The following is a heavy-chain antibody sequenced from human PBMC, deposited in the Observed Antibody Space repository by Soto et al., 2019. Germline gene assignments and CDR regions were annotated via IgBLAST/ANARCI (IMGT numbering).Heavy chain of an antibody. CDR1: GFTFSDYD. CDR3: ARERGTTGIWYFDL. V-gene: IGHV3-13*01. D-gene: IGHD1-7*01. CDR2: IAISGDT. J-gene: IGHJ2*01. Sequence: EVQLVESWGVLVQPGGSLRLYCAASGFTFSDYDIHWVRQAAGKGLEWVSGIAISGDTNYAGSVTGRFTISRENARNSVYLQMNSLRAGDTAVYYCARERGTTGIWYFDLWGRGTLVTVSS.